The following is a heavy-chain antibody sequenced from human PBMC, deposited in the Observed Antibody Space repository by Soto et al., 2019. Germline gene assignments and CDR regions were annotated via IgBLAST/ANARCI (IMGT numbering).Heavy chain of an antibody. CDR3: NTAAAGTDAFDI. V-gene: IGHV3-73*02. CDR1: GFTFSGSA. CDR2: IRSKANSYAT. J-gene: IGHJ3*02. Sequence: EVQLVESGGGLVQPGGSLKLSCAASGFTFSGSAMHWVRQASGKGLEWVGRIRSKANSYATAYAASVKCRFTISRDDSKNTAYLQMNSLKTEDTAVYYCNTAAAGTDAFDIWGQGTMVTVSS. D-gene: IGHD6-13*01.